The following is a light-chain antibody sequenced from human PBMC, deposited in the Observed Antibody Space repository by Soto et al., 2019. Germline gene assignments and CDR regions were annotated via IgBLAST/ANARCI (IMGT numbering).Light chain of an antibody. Sequence: ERATLSCRTSQSVSSNYLAWYQQKPGQAPRPRIYDAYSRATGIPDRISGSGSGTDFTLTISRLEHAEFVVHYCQQFGSSPLTF. CDR2: DAY. J-gene: IGKJ5*01. CDR3: QQFGSSPLT. CDR1: QSVSSNY. V-gene: IGKV3-20*01.